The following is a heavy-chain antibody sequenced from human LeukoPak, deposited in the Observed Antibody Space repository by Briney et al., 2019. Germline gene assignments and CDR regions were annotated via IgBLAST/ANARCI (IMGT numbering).Heavy chain of an antibody. CDR2: ISYDGSNK. J-gene: IGHJ4*02. CDR3: ARDMVTKYFDY. V-gene: IGHV3-30*03. CDR1: GFTFSSYS. D-gene: IGHD5-18*01. Sequence: PGGSLRLSCAASGFTFSSYSMNWVRQAPGKGLEWVAVISYDGSNKYYADSVKGRFTISRDNSKNTLYLQMNSLRAEDTAVYYCARDMVTKYFDYWGQGTLVTVSS.